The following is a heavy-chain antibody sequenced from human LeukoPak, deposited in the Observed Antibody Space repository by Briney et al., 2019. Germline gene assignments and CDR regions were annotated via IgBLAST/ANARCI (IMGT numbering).Heavy chain of an antibody. V-gene: IGHV4-4*02. J-gene: IGHJ6*03. CDR2: IFYSGST. Sequence: SETLSLTCAVSGGSISSSNRGYWVRQPPEKGLEWIGNIFYSGSTYYSPSLKSRVTISVDTSKNQFSLKLSSVTAADTAVYYCARSVEGYCSGGSCYSYYYYMDVWGKGTTVTVSS. D-gene: IGHD2-15*01. CDR3: ARSVEGYCSGGSCYSYYYYMDV. CDR1: GGSISSSNR.